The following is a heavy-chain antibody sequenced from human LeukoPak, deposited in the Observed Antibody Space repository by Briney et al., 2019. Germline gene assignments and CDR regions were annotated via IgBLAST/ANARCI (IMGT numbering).Heavy chain of an antibody. V-gene: IGHV3-30*02. Sequence: GGSLRLSCAASGFTFSNYGMDWVRQAPGKGLEWVAFIRYDGSDKYYVDSVKGRFTISRDNSKNSLYLQMNSLRAEDTAVYYCARLRYFVSYFDYWGQGTLVTVSS. CDR2: IRYDGSDK. D-gene: IGHD3-9*01. CDR1: GFTFSNYG. J-gene: IGHJ4*02. CDR3: ARLRYFVSYFDY.